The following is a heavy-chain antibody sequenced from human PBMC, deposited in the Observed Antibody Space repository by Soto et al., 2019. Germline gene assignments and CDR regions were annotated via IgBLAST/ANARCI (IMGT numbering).Heavy chain of an antibody. CDR3: ARGGYYESSGARNYHFYGMDV. CDR1: GYSFSSYG. D-gene: IGHD3-22*01. Sequence: ASVKVSCKASGYSFSSYGITWVRQAPGQGLEWLGWISPYNDDTKYAQRLQGRVTMTTDTSTRTAYMDIRGLRSDDTAIYYCARGGYYESSGARNYHFYGMDVWGQGTTVTVS. V-gene: IGHV1-18*01. CDR2: ISPYNDDT. J-gene: IGHJ6*02.